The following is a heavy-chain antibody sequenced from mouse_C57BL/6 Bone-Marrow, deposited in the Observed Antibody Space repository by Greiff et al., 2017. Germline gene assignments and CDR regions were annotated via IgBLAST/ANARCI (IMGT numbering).Heavy chain of an antibody. D-gene: IGHD1-1*01. CDR1: GFSLTSYG. CDR2: IWRGGST. CDR3: AKKYYCCLDY. V-gene: IGHV2-5*01. Sequence: VQLLESGPGLVQPSQTLSITCTVSGFSLTSYGVHWVRQSPGKGLEWLGGIWRGGSTDYNAAFMSRLSTTKDNSTSHVSFNMNSLQADDTAISYCAKKYYCCLDYWGQGTTLTVSS. J-gene: IGHJ2*01.